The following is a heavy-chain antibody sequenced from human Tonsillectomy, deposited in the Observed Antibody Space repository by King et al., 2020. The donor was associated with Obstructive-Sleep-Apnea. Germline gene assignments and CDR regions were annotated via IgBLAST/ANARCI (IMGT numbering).Heavy chain of an antibody. CDR1: GFIFSSYG. CDR3: AMGEDDGDLYHYYGMDV. Sequence: VQLVESGGGVVQPGRSLRVSCAASGFIFSSYGMHWVRQAPGKGLEWVTFIRYDGSDKYYADSVKGRFTISRDNSKNTLYLQMNSLRAEDTAVYYCAMGEDDGDLYHYYGMDVGGQGTAVTVSS. D-gene: IGHD4-17*01. CDR2: IRYDGSDK. V-gene: IGHV3-30*02. J-gene: IGHJ6*02.